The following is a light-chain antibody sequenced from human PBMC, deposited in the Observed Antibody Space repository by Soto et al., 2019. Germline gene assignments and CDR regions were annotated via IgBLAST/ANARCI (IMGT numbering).Light chain of an antibody. Sequence: DIQTTQSPSTLSASVGDRVTITCRASQSISSWLAWYQQKPGKAPKLLIYDASSLESGVPSRFSGSGSGTEFTLTSSSLQPDDFATYYCQQYNSYSFGGVTKVEIK. CDR1: QSISSW. CDR3: QQYNSYS. V-gene: IGKV1-5*01. CDR2: DAS. J-gene: IGKJ4*01.